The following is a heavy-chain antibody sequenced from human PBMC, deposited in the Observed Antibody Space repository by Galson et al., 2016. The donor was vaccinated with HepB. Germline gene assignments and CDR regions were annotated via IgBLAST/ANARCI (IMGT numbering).Heavy chain of an antibody. Sequence: SLRLSCAASGFTFGNYAMHWVRQPPGKGLEWVAGISWNSGRIDYAESVKGRFTISRENAKNSLFLQMNSLRVEDTAMYYCAKDLRVRYSSDWYGGFDSWGQGTLVSVSS. CDR1: GFTFGNYA. CDR3: AKDLRVRYSSDWYGGFDS. V-gene: IGHV3-9*01. CDR2: ISWNSGRI. D-gene: IGHD6-19*01. J-gene: IGHJ4*02.